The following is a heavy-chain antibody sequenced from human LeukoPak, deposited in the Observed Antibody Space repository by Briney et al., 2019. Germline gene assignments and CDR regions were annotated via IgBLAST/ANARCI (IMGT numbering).Heavy chain of an antibody. V-gene: IGHV3-15*01. D-gene: IGHD4-17*01. Sequence: PGGSLRLSCAASGFTFSNAWMSWVRQAPGKGLEWVGRIKSKTDGGTTDYAAPVKGRFTISRDDSKNTLYLQMNSLKTEDTAVYYCTTANGMTTVTTYYYYYMDVWGKGTTVTVSS. CDR3: TTANGMTTVTTYYYYYMDV. J-gene: IGHJ6*03. CDR2: IKSKTDGGTT. CDR1: GFTFSNAW.